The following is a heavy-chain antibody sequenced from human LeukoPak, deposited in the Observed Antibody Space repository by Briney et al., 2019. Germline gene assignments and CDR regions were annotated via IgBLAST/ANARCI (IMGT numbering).Heavy chain of an antibody. J-gene: IGHJ4*02. CDR3: ARDAVVSDRDYFDY. Sequence: SQALSLTCAISGDSVSSNSAAWNWIRQSPSRGLEWLGRTYYRSKWYNDYAVSVKSRITINPDTSKNQLSLQLNSVTPEDTAVYYCARDAVVSDRDYFDYWGQGTLVTVSS. D-gene: IGHD3-22*01. CDR2: TYYRSKWYN. V-gene: IGHV6-1*01. CDR1: GDSVSSNSAA.